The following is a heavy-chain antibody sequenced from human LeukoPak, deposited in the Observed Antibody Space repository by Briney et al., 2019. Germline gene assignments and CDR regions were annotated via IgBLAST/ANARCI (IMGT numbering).Heavy chain of an antibody. CDR1: GFTFSSYA. V-gene: IGHV3-30-3*01. Sequence: GGPLRLSCAASGFTFSSYAMHWVRQAPGKELEWVAVISYDGSNKYYADSVKGRFTISRDNSKNTLYLQMNSLRAEDTAVYYCARDGGSYAIGYWGQGTLVTVSS. D-gene: IGHD1-26*01. J-gene: IGHJ4*02. CDR2: ISYDGSNK. CDR3: ARDGGSYAIGY.